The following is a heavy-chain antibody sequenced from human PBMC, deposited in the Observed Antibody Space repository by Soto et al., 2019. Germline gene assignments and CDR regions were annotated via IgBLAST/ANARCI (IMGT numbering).Heavy chain of an antibody. Sequence: SVKVSCKASGGTFSSYAISWVRQAPGQGLEWMGGVIPIFGTSNYAQKFQGRVTITADQSTSTAYMELSSLRSEDMAMYYCAREGQQLSSLGYYLDYWGQGTLVTVSS. CDR1: GGTFSSYA. D-gene: IGHD6-13*01. CDR2: VIPIFGTS. J-gene: IGHJ4*02. V-gene: IGHV1-69*13. CDR3: AREGQQLSSLGYYLDY.